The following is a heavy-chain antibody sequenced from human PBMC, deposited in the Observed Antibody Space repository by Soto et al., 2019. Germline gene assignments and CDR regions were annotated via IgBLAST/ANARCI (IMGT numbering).Heavy chain of an antibody. J-gene: IGHJ4*02. D-gene: IGHD2-15*01. V-gene: IGHV3-21*01. CDR2: ISSSSTYI. CDR1: GFTFSSYS. CDR3: GVGLLRSFSAH. Sequence: GGSLRLSCAVSGFTFSSYSINWVRQAPGGKLEWVSSISSSSTYIYYADSVKGRFTISRDNSQNTVYLQMNSLRAEDTAAYYWGVGLLRSFSAHGGKGPLDPASS.